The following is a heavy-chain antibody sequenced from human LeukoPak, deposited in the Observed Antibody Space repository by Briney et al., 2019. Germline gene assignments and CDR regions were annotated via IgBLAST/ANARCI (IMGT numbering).Heavy chain of an antibody. Sequence: SETLSLPRTVSVGSLSIYFWSWIRQPPGKGLEWIGYISYSGISGRTNSNHTLKSRVTMSGVTSKNQFSLKRSSVTAADTAVYYCARHLSDSGSYQVLWYWGQGTLVTVSS. CDR2: ISYSGISGRT. D-gene: IGHD3-10*01. CDR3: ARHLSDSGSYQVLWY. V-gene: IGHV4-59*08. J-gene: IGHJ4*02. CDR1: VGSLSIYF.